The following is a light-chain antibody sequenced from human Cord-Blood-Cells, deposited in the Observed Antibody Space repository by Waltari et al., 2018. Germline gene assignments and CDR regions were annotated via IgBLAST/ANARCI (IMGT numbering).Light chain of an antibody. CDR1: SSDVGSYNL. CDR3: CSYAGSSTLV. V-gene: IGLV2-23*01. Sequence: QSALTQPASVSGSPGQSITIPCTRTSSDVGSYNLVSWYQQHPGKAPKLMIYEGSKRPSGVSNRFSGSKSGNTACLTRAGLQAEDEADYYCCSYAGSSTLVFGGGTKLTVL. CDR2: EGS. J-gene: IGLJ3*02.